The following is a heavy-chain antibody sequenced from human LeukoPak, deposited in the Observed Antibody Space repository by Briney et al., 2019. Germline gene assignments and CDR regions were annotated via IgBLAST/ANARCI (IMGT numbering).Heavy chain of an antibody. V-gene: IGHV4-61*02. CDR2: IYTSGST. J-gene: IGHJ4*02. CDR1: GGSISSGSYY. D-gene: IGHD3-22*01. Sequence: SQTLSLTCTVSGGSISSGSYYWSWIRQPAGKGLEWIGRIYTSGSTNYNPSLKSRVTISVGTSKNQFSLKLSSVTAADTAVYYCARGYYYDSSGYYYAPFDYWGQGTLVTVSS. CDR3: ARGYYYDSSGYYYAPFDY.